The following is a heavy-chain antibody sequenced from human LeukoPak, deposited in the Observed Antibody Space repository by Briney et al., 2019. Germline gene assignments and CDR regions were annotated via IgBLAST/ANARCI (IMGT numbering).Heavy chain of an antibody. D-gene: IGHD6-19*01. V-gene: IGHV1-18*01. J-gene: IGHJ6*02. CDR3: ARDPGYGSRWRYGMAV. Sequence: ASVKVSCKASGYIFTSYGISWVRQAPGQGLEWMGWISAYNDDTNYAQKLQGRVTMTTDTSTSTAYMELRSLRSDDTAMYYCARDPGYGSRWRYGMAVWGQGTTVTVSS. CDR1: GYIFTSYG. CDR2: ISAYNDDT.